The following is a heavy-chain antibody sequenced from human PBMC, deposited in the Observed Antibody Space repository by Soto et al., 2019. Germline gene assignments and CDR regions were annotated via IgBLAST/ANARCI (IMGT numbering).Heavy chain of an antibody. V-gene: IGHV4-31*03. Sequence: PSETLSLTCTVSGRSISSGGYYWTWIRQHPGKGLEWIGCIYYSGSTYYNPSLKSRITISVDTSKNQFSLKLSSVTAADTAVYYCARLPLRYCSPDSCRDYWGQGTLVTVSS. CDR2: IYYSGST. D-gene: IGHD2-15*01. J-gene: IGHJ4*02. CDR3: ARLPLRYCSPDSCRDY. CDR1: GRSISSGGYY.